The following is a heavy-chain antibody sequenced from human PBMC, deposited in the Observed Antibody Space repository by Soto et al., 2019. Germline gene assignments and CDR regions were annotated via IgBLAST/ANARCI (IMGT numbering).Heavy chain of an antibody. V-gene: IGHV3-33*01. J-gene: IGHJ4*02. CDR1: GFTFSDSG. CDR3: VRSNRYRSSSGWVGGFDY. Sequence: QVQLVESGGGVVQPGGSLRLSCATSGFTFSDSGMHWVRQAPGKGLEWVAVIWSDGSDKSYADSVEGRFTISRDNSKNTLYFQIDSLRAEVTAVYYCVRSNRYRSSSGWVGGFDYWGQGTLVTVSS. CDR2: IWSDGSDK. D-gene: IGHD6-6*01.